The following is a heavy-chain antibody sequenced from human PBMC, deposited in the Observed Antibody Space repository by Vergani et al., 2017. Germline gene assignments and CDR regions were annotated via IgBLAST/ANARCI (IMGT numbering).Heavy chain of an antibody. J-gene: IGHJ4*02. CDR2: ISSSSSTI. Sequence: EVQLVESGGGLVQPGGSLRLSCAASGFTFSSYSMNWVRQAPGKGLEWVSYISSSSSTIYYADSVKGRFTISRDNAKNSLYLQMNSLRAEDTAVYYCARYPDCSSTSCYSPYNWNSRRGNFDYWGQGTLVTVSS. D-gene: IGHD2-2*01. CDR3: ARYPDCSSTSCYSPYNWNSRRGNFDY. CDR1: GFTFSSYS. V-gene: IGHV3-48*01.